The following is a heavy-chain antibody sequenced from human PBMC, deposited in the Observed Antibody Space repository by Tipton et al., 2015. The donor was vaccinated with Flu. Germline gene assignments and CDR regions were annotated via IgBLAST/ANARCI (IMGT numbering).Heavy chain of an antibody. CDR2: ISSSSSYI. J-gene: IGHJ6*02. V-gene: IGHV3-21*01. CDR3: ARDRVVAVAGGGSMDV. CDR1: GFTFSTYS. Sequence: SLRLSCAASGFTFSTYSMNWVRQAPGKGLEWVSSISSSSSYIYYADSVKGRFSISRDNAKNSLHLQMNSLRAEDTAVYYCARDRVVAVAGGGSMDVWGQGTTVSVS. D-gene: IGHD3-16*01.